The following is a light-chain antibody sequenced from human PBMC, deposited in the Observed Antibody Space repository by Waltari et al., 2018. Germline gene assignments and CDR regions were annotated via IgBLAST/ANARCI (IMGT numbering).Light chain of an antibody. CDR1: ESVLYNSNNKNH. Sequence: DIVMTQSPESLAVSVGERATISCKTSESVLYNSNNKNHLAWYRQKPGQPPRLLLYWASARESGVPDRFIGSGSESDFTLTFTSLQAEDVAVYYCQQYYNTPLTFGGGTKVGVK. V-gene: IGKV4-1*01. CDR3: QQYYNTPLT. CDR2: WAS. J-gene: IGKJ4*01.